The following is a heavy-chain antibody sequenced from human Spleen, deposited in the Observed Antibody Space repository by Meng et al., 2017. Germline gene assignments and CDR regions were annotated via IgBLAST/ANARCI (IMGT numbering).Heavy chain of an antibody. V-gene: IGHV4-34*01. J-gene: IGHJ4*02. CDR1: GGSFSDYY. Sequence: VQLQQWGARLLKPSETLSLTCVVSGGSFSDYYWSWIRQPPGKGLEWIGEINHSGSTNYNPSLESRATISVDTSQNNLSLKLSSVTAADSAVYYCARGPTTMAHDFDYWGQGTLVTASS. CDR3: ARGPTTMAHDFDY. CDR2: INHSGST. D-gene: IGHD4-11*01.